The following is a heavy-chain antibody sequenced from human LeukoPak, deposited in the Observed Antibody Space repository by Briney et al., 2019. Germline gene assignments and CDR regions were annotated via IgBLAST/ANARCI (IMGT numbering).Heavy chain of an antibody. CDR1: GGSLSGYY. CDR2: INYSGNT. Sequence: SETLSLTCAVYGGSLSGYYWTWIRQSPGKGLEWIGEINYSGNTNYNRSLKSRVTISADTSKNPFSLSLTSVTAADTAVYYCARRGTAYCRGGNCYSDKYFDYWGQGTQVTVSS. D-gene: IGHD2-15*01. CDR3: ARRGTAYCRGGNCYSDKYFDY. V-gene: IGHV4-34*01. J-gene: IGHJ4*02.